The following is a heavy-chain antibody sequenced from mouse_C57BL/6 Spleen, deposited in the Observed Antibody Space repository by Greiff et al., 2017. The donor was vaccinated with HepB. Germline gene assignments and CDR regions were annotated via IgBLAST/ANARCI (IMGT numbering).Heavy chain of an antibody. CDR2: IYPGSGST. CDR1: GYTFTSYW. D-gene: IGHD2-3*01. CDR3: AREGYYLAWFAY. Sequence: QVQLKESGAELVKPGASVKMSCKASGYTFTSYWITWVKQRPGQGLEWIGDIYPGSGSTNYNEKFKSKATLTVDTSSSTAYMQLSSLTSEDSAVYYCAREGYYLAWFAYWGQGTLVTVSA. J-gene: IGHJ3*01. V-gene: IGHV1-55*01.